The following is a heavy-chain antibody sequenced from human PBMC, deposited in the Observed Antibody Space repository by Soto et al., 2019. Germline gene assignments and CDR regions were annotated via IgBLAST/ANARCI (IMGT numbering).Heavy chain of an antibody. D-gene: IGHD4-17*01. J-gene: IGHJ3*02. CDR2: IFYSGGT. CDR1: GGSITSYY. CDR3: ATLSTVTSWSFVNI. Sequence: QVQLQESGPGLVKPSETLSLTCTVSGGSITSYYWSWIRQAPGKGLEWIGYIFYSGGTDYNPSLTRRCTISVATSTPEFSLKLSSMTAADTAVYYCATLSTVTSWSFVNIWGQGTMVTVSS. V-gene: IGHV4-59*08.